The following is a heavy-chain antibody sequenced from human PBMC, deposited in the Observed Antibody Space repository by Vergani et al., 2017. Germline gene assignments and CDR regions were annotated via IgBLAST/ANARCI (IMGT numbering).Heavy chain of an antibody. V-gene: IGHV4-38-2*02. CDR1: GFSIDNGYF. CDR2: IYRTGRT. CDR3: ARQAGIVYDIFSGTQYFFYF. Sequence: QVHLQEAGPGLVKPAATLSLTCTVSGFSIDNGYFWDWLRQPPGKVLEWIGSIYRTGRTHFNPSLKSRVTISVDTSNNPFSLRLNSLTASDTAVYYCARQAGIVYDIFSGTQYFFYFWGQGALVTVSS. D-gene: IGHD3-9*01. J-gene: IGHJ4*02.